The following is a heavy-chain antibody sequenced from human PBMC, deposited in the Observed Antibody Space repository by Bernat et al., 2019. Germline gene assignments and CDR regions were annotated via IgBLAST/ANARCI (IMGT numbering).Heavy chain of an antibody. J-gene: IGHJ4*02. Sequence: QVQLQESGPGLVKPSQTLSLTCTVSGGSISSGSYYWSWIRQPAGKGLEWIGRIYTSGSTNYNPSLKSRVTISVDTSKNQFSLKLSSVTAADTAVYYCAREDFLDGYRADYWGQGTLVTVSS. D-gene: IGHD5-24*01. V-gene: IGHV4-61*02. CDR3: AREDFLDGYRADY. CDR1: GGSISSGSYY. CDR2: IYTSGST.